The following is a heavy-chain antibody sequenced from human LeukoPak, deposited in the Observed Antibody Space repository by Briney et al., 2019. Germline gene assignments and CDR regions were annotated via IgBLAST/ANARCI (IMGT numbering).Heavy chain of an antibody. J-gene: IGHJ4*02. CDR2: IKQDGSDK. CDR3: ARGSARGTYLYYFDY. V-gene: IGHV3-7*01. CDR1: GFTFSNYW. Sequence: GGSLRLSCAASGFTFSNYWMNWVRQAPGKGLEWVANIKQDGSDKYYVDSVKGRFTISRDNAKNSLYLQMNSLRAEDTAVYYCARGSARGTYLYYFDYWGQGTLVTVSS.